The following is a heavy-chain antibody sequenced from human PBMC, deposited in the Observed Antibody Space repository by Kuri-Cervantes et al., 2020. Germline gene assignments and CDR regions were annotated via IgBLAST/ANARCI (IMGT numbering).Heavy chain of an antibody. CDR2: INHSGST. CDR3: ARASDSSSWYGKWYFNL. Sequence: LRLSCAVSGGSISSGGYSWSWIRQPPGKGLEWIGEINHSGSTNYNPSLKSRVTISVDTSKNQFSLKLSSVTAADTAVYYCARASDSSSWYGKWYFNLWGRGTLVTVSS. V-gene: IGHV4-30-2*01. CDR1: GGSISSGGYS. D-gene: IGHD6-13*01. J-gene: IGHJ2*01.